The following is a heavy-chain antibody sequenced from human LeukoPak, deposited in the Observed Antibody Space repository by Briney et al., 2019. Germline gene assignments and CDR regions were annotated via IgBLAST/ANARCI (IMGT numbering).Heavy chain of an antibody. CDR2: IYYSGST. CDR3: ARGGAKGDY. J-gene: IGHJ4*02. CDR1: GGSISSYY. D-gene: IGHD4-17*01. Sequence: SETLSLTCSVSGGSISSYYWSWIWQPPGKGLEWIGYIYYSGSTNYNPSLKSRVTISVDTSKYQFSLKLSSVTAADTAVYYCARGGAKGDYWGQGTLVTVSS. V-gene: IGHV4-59*01.